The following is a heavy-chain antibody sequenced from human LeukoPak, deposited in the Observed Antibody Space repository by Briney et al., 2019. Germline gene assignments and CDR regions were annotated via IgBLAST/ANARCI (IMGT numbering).Heavy chain of an antibody. CDR2: INHSGST. V-gene: IGHV4-34*01. D-gene: IGHD1-26*01. CDR1: GGSFSGYY. CDR3: ARVRGRGSGNY. Sequence: SETLSLTCAVYGGSFSGYYWSWIRQPPGKGLEWIGEINHSGSTNYNPSLKSRVTISVDTSKNQFSLKLSSVTAADTAVYYCARVRGRGSGNYWGQGTVLTVSS. J-gene: IGHJ4*02.